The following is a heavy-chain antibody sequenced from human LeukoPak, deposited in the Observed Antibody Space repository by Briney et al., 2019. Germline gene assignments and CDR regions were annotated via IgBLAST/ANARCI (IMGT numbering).Heavy chain of an antibody. V-gene: IGHV4-4*07. CDR1: GGSISPYY. J-gene: IGHJ4*02. D-gene: IGHD3-10*01. CDR2: VHASGSP. CDR3: ARGGTYGSGRDQHTTLDY. Sequence: SETLSLTCTVSGGSISPYYWSWIRQPAGKGLEWIGRVHASGSPNYNPSLKSRVIISVDRSKNQFSLNLNSVTAADTAVYYCARGGTYGSGRDQHTTLDYWGLGTLVTVSS.